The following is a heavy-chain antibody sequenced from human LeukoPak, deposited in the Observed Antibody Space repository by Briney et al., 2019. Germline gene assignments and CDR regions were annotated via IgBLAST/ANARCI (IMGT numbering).Heavy chain of an antibody. Sequence: PGGSLRLSCAASGFSFSDYGIHWVRQAPGKGLEWVSTIYSGGSTYYADSVKGRFTISRDNSENTLYLQMNSLRAEDTAVYYCAGIVVVIDPDAFDIWGQGTMVTVSS. CDR2: IYSGGST. J-gene: IGHJ3*02. D-gene: IGHD3-22*01. CDR1: GFSFSDYG. V-gene: IGHV3-NL1*01. CDR3: AGIVVVIDPDAFDI.